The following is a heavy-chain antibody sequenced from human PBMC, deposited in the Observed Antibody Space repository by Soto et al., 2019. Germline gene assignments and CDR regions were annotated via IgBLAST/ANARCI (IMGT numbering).Heavy chain of an antibody. CDR3: AKDWGYCSSTSCYELDY. CDR2: ISWHSGRI. V-gene: IGHV3-9*01. D-gene: IGHD2-2*01. Sequence: EVQLVESGGGLVQPGRSLRLSCAASGFTFDDDAMHWVRQAPGKGLEWVSGISWHSGRIGYADSVKGRVTISRDNAKNSLYLQMNSLRAEATALYYRAKDWGYCSSTSCYELDYCGQGTLVTVSS. J-gene: IGHJ4*02. CDR1: GFTFDDDA.